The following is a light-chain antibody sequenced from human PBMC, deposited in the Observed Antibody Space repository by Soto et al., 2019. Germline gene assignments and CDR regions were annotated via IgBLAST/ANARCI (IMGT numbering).Light chain of an antibody. CDR3: SSYSSSSSVL. CDR2: DVS. Sequence: QSALTQPASVSGSPGQSITISCTGTSSDVGGYNYVSWYQQHPGKAPKVMIYDVSNRPSGVSNRFSGSKSGNTASLTISGLQAEDEGDYYCSSYSSSSSVLFGGGTQLTVL. J-gene: IGLJ2*01. V-gene: IGLV2-14*03. CDR1: SSDVGGYNY.